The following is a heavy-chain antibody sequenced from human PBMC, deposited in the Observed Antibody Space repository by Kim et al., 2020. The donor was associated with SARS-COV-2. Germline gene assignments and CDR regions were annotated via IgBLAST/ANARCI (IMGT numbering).Heavy chain of an antibody. D-gene: IGHD3-10*01. J-gene: IGHJ4*02. Sequence: SETLSLTCTVSGGSISSSSYYWGWIRQPPGKGLEWIGSIYYSGSTYYNPSLKSRVTISVDTSKNQFSLKLSSVTAADTAVYYCARQGEVLLWFGELSTFDYWGQGTLVTVSS. CDR1: GGSISSSSYY. CDR2: IYYSGST. V-gene: IGHV4-39*01. CDR3: ARQGEVLLWFGELSTFDY.